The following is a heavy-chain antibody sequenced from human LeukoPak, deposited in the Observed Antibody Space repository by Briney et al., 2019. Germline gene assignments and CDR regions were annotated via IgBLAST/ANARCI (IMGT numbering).Heavy chain of an antibody. V-gene: IGHV4-39*07. D-gene: IGHD3-3*01. Sequence: SETLSLTCTVSGGSISSSSYYWGWIRQPPGKGLEWIGSIYYSGGTYYNPSLKSRVTVSVDTSKNQFSLKLSSVTAADTAVYYCASGVTYYDFWSGYYQTPSFDYWGQRTLVTVSS. J-gene: IGHJ4*02. CDR3: ASGVTYYDFWSGYYQTPSFDY. CDR2: IYYSGGT. CDR1: GGSISSSSYY.